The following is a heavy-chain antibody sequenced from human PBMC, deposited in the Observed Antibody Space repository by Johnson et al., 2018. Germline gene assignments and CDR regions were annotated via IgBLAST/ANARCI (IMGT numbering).Heavy chain of an antibody. D-gene: IGHD2-21*02. CDR3: ARQLGDCGGDCYSPHDAFDI. CDR1: GYTFTSYD. CDR2: MNPNSGNT. V-gene: IGHV1-8*01. Sequence: QVQLVQSGAEVKKPGASVKVSCKASGYTFTSYDINWVRQATGQGLEWMGWMNPNSGNTGYAQKFQGRVTMTRNTSISTAYMELSSLKASDTAMYYCARQLGDCGGDCYSPHDAFDIWGQGTMVTVSS. J-gene: IGHJ3*02.